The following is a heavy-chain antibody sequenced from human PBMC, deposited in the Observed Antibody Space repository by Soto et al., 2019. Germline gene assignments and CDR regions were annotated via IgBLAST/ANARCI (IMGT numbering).Heavy chain of an antibody. CDR2: ISVDGGDT. J-gene: IGHJ3*02. CDR1: GFTLSDYW. CDR3: ARVDNDAFDI. V-gene: IGHV3-74*01. D-gene: IGHD1-1*01. Sequence: PGGSLRLSCAASGFTLSDYWMHWVRQVPGKGLLWVSRISVDGGDTTYADSVKGRFTISRDNAKNSLYLQMNSLRAEDTAVYYCARVDNDAFDIWGQGTMVTVSS.